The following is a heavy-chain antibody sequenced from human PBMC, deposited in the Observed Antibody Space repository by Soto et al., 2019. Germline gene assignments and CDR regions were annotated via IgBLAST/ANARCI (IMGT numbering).Heavy chain of an antibody. CDR3: ARDLALSAYFDY. V-gene: IGHV3-30-3*01. CDR2: ISYAGSNK. Sequence: QVQVVESGGGVVQPGRSLRLSCAASGFTFSSYTMHWVRQAPGKGLEWVAVISYAGSNKYYADSVKGRFTLSRDNSKNTLSLQMNSLTAEDSAVYYCARDLALSAYFDYWGQGTLVTVSS. J-gene: IGHJ4*02. D-gene: IGHD3-3*02. CDR1: GFTFSSYT.